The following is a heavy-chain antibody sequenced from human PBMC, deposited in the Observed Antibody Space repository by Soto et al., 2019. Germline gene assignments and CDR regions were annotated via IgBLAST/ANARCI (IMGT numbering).Heavy chain of an antibody. D-gene: IGHD3-9*01. Sequence: SVKVSCKASGGTFSSYAISWVRQAPGQGLEWMGGIIPIFGTANYAQKFQGRVTITADESTSTAYMELSSLRSEDTAVYYCARDLVSYYDILTGAEAYYYYGMDVWGQGTTVTVS. CDR1: GGTFSSYA. CDR2: IIPIFGTA. V-gene: IGHV1-69*13. J-gene: IGHJ6*02. CDR3: ARDLVSYYDILTGAEAYYYYGMDV.